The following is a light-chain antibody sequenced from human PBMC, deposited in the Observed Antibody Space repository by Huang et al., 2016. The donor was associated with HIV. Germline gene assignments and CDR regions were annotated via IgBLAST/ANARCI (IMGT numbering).Light chain of an antibody. CDR1: QSVSNN. J-gene: IGKJ1*01. CDR2: GAS. Sequence: EIVMTQSPATLSVSPGERATLSCRASQSVSNNLAWYQQRPGQALRLLIYGASTRATGIPARFSGSGSGTEFTLTISSLQSEDFAVYYCQQYKNWWTFGQGTKVEIK. CDR3: QQYKNWWT. V-gene: IGKV3-15*01.